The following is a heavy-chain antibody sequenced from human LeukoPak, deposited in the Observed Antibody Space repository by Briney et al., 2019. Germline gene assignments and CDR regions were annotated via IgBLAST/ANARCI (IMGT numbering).Heavy chain of an antibody. V-gene: IGHV1-69*04. Sequence: SVKVSCKASGGIFSSYTISWVRQAPGQGLEWMGRIIPLLGIANYAQKFQGRVTIIADKSTSTAYMELSSLRSEDTAVYYCARDDANSAYADGDYWGQGTLVTVSS. CDR2: IIPLLGIA. J-gene: IGHJ4*02. CDR3: ARDDANSAYADGDY. D-gene: IGHD5-12*01. CDR1: GGIFSSYT.